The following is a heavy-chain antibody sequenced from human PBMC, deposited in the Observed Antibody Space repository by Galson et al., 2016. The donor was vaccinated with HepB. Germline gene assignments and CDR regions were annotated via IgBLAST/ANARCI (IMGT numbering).Heavy chain of an antibody. D-gene: IGHD3-22*01. CDR3: AKDHYFDTSGLLFWGRQYGLDV. J-gene: IGHJ6*02. CDR2: VVGSGTST. Sequence: SLRLSCAASGFTFSSYAMNWVRQAPGKGLEWVSTVVGSGTSTYYADSVKGRFTVSRDNSKNTLYLQMSSLRAEDTAVYYCAKDHYFDTSGLLFWGRQYGLDVWGQGTTVTVSS. CDR1: GFTFSSYA. V-gene: IGHV3-23*01.